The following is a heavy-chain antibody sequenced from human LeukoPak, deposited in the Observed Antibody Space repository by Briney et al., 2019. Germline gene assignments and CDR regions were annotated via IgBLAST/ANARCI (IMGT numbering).Heavy chain of an antibody. V-gene: IGHV4-30-2*01. Sequence: SETLSLTCTVSGGSISSGGYYWSWIRQPPGKGLEWIGYIYHSGSTYYNPSLKSRVTISVDRSTNQFSLKLSSVTAADTAVYYCARRVKRAYTTWGQGTLVTVSS. J-gene: IGHJ5*02. CDR2: IYHSGST. CDR3: ARRVKRAYTT. CDR1: GGSISSGGYY. D-gene: IGHD2-2*02.